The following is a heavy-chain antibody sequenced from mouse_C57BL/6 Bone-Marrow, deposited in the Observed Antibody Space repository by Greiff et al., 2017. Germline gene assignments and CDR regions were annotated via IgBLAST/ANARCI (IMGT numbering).Heavy chain of an antibody. CDR1: GFTFTDYY. V-gene: IGHV7-3*01. CDR2: IRNKANGYTT. Sequence: EVKVVESGGGLVQPGGSLSLSCAASGFTFTDYYMSWVRQPPGKALEWLGFIRNKANGYTTEYSASVKGRFTISRDNSQSILYLQMNALRAEDSATYYCARYDYDGGDAMDYWGQGTSVTVSS. D-gene: IGHD2-4*01. J-gene: IGHJ4*01. CDR3: ARYDYDGGDAMDY.